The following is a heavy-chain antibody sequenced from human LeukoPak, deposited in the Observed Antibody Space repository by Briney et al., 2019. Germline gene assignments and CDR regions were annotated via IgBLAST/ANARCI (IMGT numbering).Heavy chain of an antibody. CDR2: IYYSGST. CDR1: GGSIGNYY. V-gene: IGHV4-30-4*01. J-gene: IGHJ3*02. CDR3: AREGVVRADYYDSSATPGAFDI. Sequence: PSETLSLTCTVSGGSIGNYYWSWIRQPPGKGLEWIGYIYYSGSTYYNPSLKSRVTISVDTSKNQFSLKLSSVTAADMAVYYCAREGVVRADYYDSSATPGAFDIWGQGTMVTVSS. D-gene: IGHD3-22*01.